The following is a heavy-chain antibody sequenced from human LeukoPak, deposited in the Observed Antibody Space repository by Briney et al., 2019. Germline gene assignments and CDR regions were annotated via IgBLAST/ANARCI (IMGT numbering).Heavy chain of an antibody. Sequence: GGSLRLSCAASGFTFSSYGMHWVRQAPGKGLEWVAVISYDGSNKYYADSVKGRFTISRDDSKNTLYLQMNSLRAEDTAVYYCAKERGYGDYYFDYWGQGTLVTVSS. V-gene: IGHV3-30*18. D-gene: IGHD4-17*01. CDR1: GFTFSSYG. J-gene: IGHJ4*02. CDR2: ISYDGSNK. CDR3: AKERGYGDYYFDY.